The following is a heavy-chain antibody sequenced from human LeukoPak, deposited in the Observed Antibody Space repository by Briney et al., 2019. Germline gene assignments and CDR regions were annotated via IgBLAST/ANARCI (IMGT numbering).Heavy chain of an antibody. D-gene: IGHD3-10*01. J-gene: IGHJ5*02. CDR2: ISYDGNNQ. V-gene: IGHV3-30*18. Sequence: GSLRLSCAASGFTFSTFGMHWVRQAPGTGLERVAVISYDGNNQCYSDSVKGRFTISRDNSKNTLYLQMNSLRPEDTALYYCAKEHMLRGVIYWFDPWGQGTLVTVSS. CDR1: GFTFSTFG. CDR3: AKEHMLRGVIYWFDP.